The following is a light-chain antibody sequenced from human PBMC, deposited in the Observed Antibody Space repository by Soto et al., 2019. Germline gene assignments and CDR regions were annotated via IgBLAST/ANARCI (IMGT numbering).Light chain of an antibody. CDR1: SSVVGGYDF. V-gene: IGLV2-14*01. Sequence: SVLTQPASVSGSPGQSITISCTGTSSVVGGYDFVSWYQQHPGKAPKVMIYDVSNRPSGVSNRFSGSKSGNTASLTISGLQAEDEADYYCCSYTSSDTYVFGTGTKVTVL. CDR3: CSYTSSDTYV. CDR2: DVS. J-gene: IGLJ1*01.